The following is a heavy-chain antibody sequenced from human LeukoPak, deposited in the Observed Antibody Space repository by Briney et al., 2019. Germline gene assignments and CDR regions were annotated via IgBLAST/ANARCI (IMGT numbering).Heavy chain of an antibody. CDR3: ATLAYSSGWYDGPYGNWFDP. Sequence: GASVKVSCKVSGYALTEVSMHWVRQAPGKGLEWMGGFDPEDGETIYAQKFQGRVTMTEDTSTDTAYMELSSLRSEDTAVYYCATLAYSSGWYDGPYGNWFDPWGQGTLVTVSS. D-gene: IGHD6-19*01. J-gene: IGHJ5*02. CDR2: FDPEDGET. CDR1: GYALTEVS. V-gene: IGHV1-24*01.